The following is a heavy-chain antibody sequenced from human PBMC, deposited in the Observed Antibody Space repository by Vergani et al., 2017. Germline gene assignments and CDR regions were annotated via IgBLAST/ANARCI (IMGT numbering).Heavy chain of an antibody. J-gene: IGHJ5*02. V-gene: IGHV3-48*03. CDR3: AREAAITMVRGPRFDP. Sequence: VQLVESGGGVVQPGRSLRLSCAASGFTFSSYEMNWVRQAPGKGLEWVSYISSSGSTIYYADSVKGRFTISRDNAKNSLYLQMNSLRAEDTAVYYCAREAAITMVRGPRFDPWGQGTLVTVSS. D-gene: IGHD3-10*01. CDR2: ISSSGSTI. CDR1: GFTFSSYE.